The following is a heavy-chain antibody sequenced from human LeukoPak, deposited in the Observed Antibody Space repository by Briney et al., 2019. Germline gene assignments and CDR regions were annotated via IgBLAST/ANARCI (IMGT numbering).Heavy chain of an antibody. D-gene: IGHD3-3*01. CDR2: VRYDGGGK. Sequence: GGSLRLSCVASGLGFRMHAMSWVRQAPGKGLEWVAFVRYDGGGKKYADSVKGRLSISRDNSKNTLYLQMNSLKSEDTAIYYCVKDSGRVTIFGVLIPLDYWGQGTLVTVSS. CDR1: GLGFRMHA. J-gene: IGHJ4*02. CDR3: VKDSGRVTIFGVLIPLDY. V-gene: IGHV3-30*02.